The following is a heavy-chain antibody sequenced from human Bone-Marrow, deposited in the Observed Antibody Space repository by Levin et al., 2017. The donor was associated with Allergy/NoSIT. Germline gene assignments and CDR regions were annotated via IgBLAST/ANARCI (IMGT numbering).Heavy chain of an antibody. Sequence: AGGSLRLSCAVSGFTVSNNYMSWVRQAPGKGLEWVSVIYSGGDPYYTDSVKGRFTISRDSSKNTVSLQMNSLRAEDTAVYYCAKVGEHRAAFTYWGQGTLVTVSS. D-gene: IGHD1-26*01. CDR1: GFTVSNNY. CDR2: IYSGGDP. CDR3: AKVGEHRAAFTY. V-gene: IGHV3-53*01. J-gene: IGHJ4*02.